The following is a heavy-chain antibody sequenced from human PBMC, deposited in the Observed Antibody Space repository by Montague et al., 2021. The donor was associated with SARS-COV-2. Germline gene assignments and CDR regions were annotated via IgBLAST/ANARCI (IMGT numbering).Heavy chain of an antibody. CDR3: ARGGTYHYGMDV. J-gene: IGHJ6*02. CDR2: IYYAGNT. V-gene: IGHV4-4*02. Sequence: SETLSLTCTVSGGSISSPNWWCCVRQPPGKELEWIGEIYYAGNTNYNPPPKSRVTIFIDKTNNHFSLQMGSVTAADTAVYYCARGGTYHYGMDVWGQGTTVAVSS. CDR1: GGSISSPNW. D-gene: IGHD3-16*01.